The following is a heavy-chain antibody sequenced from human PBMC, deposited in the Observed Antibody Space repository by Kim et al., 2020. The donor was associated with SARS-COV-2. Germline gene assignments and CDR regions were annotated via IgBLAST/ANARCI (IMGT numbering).Heavy chain of an antibody. CDR3: ARQTLTTWYRFDY. CDR1: GGSISTTTYY. CDR2: IQYSGST. D-gene: IGHD6-13*01. Sequence: SETLSLTCTVSGGSISTTTYYWGWIRQPPGKGLEWIGSIQYSGSTYYKPSLKSRVTIFVDTSKNQFSLKLNSVTAADAAVYFCARQTLTTWYRFDYWGQGTLVTVSS. V-gene: IGHV4-39*01. J-gene: IGHJ4*02.